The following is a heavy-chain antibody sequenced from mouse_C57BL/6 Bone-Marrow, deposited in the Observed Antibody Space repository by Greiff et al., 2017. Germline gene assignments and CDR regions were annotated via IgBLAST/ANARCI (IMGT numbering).Heavy chain of an antibody. CDR2: IDPANGNT. CDR3: ARHFITTVVALDY. Sequence: EVKLQESVAELVRPGASVKLSCTASGFNIKNTYMHWVKQRPEQGLEWIGRIDPANGNTKYAPKFQGKATITADTSSNTAYLQLSSLTSEDTAIYYCARHFITTVVALDYWGQGTTLTVSS. J-gene: IGHJ2*01. D-gene: IGHD1-1*01. V-gene: IGHV14-3*01. CDR1: GFNIKNTY.